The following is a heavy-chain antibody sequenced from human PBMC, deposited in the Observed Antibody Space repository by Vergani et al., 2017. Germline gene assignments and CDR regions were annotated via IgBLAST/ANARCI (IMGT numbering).Heavy chain of an antibody. CDR2: ISSNGGST. D-gene: IGHD3-10*01. J-gene: IGHJ6*02. CDR1: GFTFSSYA. V-gene: IGHV3-64*01. CDR3: ARSPPSMVAGYYYYGMDV. Sequence: EVQLVESGGGLVQPGGSLRLSCAASGFTFSSYAMHWVRQAPGKGLEYVSAISSNGGSTYYANSVKGRFTISRDNSKNTLYLQRGSLRAEDMAVYYCARSPPSMVAGYYYYGMDVWGQGTTVTVSS.